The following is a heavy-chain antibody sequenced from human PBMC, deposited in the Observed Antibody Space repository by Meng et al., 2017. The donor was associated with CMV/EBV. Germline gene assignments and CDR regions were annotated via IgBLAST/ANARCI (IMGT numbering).Heavy chain of an antibody. V-gene: IGHV1-2*02. D-gene: IGHD6-19*01. CDR3: VRSSGWSLFDY. Sequence: QVQRVDAGAEMKKPGASVKVSCTMSGVTFGDYYIPWVRQAPGQGLEWMGWVNSNNDATNYARKFQGRVSMTRDTSISTAHMELSRLMSDDTAVYYCVRSSGWSLFDYWGQGTLVTVSS. CDR2: VNSNNDAT. J-gene: IGHJ4*02. CDR1: GVTFGDYY.